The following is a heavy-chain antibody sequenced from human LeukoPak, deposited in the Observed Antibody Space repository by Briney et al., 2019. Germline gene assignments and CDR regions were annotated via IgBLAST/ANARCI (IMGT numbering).Heavy chain of an antibody. Sequence: SLRLSCTASGFTLGDYAMSWVRQAPGKGREWVGFIRSKAYGGTTKYAACVKGRFTISRDDSKSIAYLQMNSLKTEDTAVYYCTSLAAAADYYYGMDVWGQGTTVTVSS. CDR1: GFTLGDYA. V-gene: IGHV3-49*04. D-gene: IGHD6-13*01. CDR3: TSLAAAADYYYGMDV. CDR2: IRSKAYGGTT. J-gene: IGHJ6*02.